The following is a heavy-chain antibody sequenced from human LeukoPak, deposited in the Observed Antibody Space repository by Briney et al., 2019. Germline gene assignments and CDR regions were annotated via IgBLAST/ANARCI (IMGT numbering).Heavy chain of an antibody. J-gene: IGHJ3*02. Sequence: GGSLRLSCAASGFTFSSYAMSWARQAPGKGLEWVSAISGSGGSTYYADSVKGRFTISRNNSKNTLYLQMNSLRAEDTAVYYCAREGYCSSTSCYTLGDAFDIWGQGTMVTVSS. D-gene: IGHD2-2*02. CDR3: AREGYCSSTSCYTLGDAFDI. CDR2: ISGSGGST. CDR1: GFTFSSYA. V-gene: IGHV3-23*01.